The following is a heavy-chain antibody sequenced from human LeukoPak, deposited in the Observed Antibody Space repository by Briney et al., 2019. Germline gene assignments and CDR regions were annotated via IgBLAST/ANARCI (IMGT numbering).Heavy chain of an antibody. CDR2: IYYSGST. V-gene: IGHV4-39*01. D-gene: IGHD5-24*01. Sequence: SETLSLTCTVSGGSISSSSYYWGWIRQPPGKGLEWIGSIYYSGSTYYNPSLKSRVTISVDTSKNQFSLKLSSVTAADTAVYYCARTGDDGYNFSNYWDQGTLVTVSS. CDR3: ARTGDDGYNFSNY. CDR1: GGSISSSSYY. J-gene: IGHJ4*02.